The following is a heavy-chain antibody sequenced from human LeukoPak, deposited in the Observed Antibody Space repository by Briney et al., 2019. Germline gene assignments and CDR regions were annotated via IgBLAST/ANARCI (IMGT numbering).Heavy chain of an antibody. Sequence: ASVKVSCKASGYTFTTYGITWVRQAPGQGLEWMGWITPNNGNINYAQKFQGRFTMTTDTSTTTAYMELSSLRSGDTAVYFCARIAVTTSDYYYMDVWGKGTTVTVSS. CDR3: ARIAVTTSDYYYMDV. CDR2: ITPNNGNI. CDR1: GYTFTTYG. D-gene: IGHD4-17*01. J-gene: IGHJ6*03. V-gene: IGHV1-18*01.